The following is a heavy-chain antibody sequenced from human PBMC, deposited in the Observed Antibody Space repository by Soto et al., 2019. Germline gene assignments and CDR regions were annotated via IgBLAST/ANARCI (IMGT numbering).Heavy chain of an antibody. D-gene: IGHD2-21*01. J-gene: IGHJ6*02. CDR2: INHSGST. CDR3: AGIPRFRYYYYGMDV. V-gene: IGHV4-34*01. CDR1: GGSFSGYY. Sequence: PSETLSLTCAVYGGSFSGYYWSWIRQPPGKGLEWIGEINHSGSTNYNPSLKSRVTISVDTPKNQFSLKLSSVTAADTAVYYCAGIPRFRYYYYGMDVWGQGTTVTVSS.